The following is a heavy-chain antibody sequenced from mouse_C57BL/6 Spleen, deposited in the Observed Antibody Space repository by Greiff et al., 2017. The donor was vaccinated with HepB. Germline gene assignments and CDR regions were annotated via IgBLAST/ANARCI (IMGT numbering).Heavy chain of an antibody. J-gene: IGHJ4*01. V-gene: IGHV6-3*01. Sequence: DVMLVESGGGLVQPGGSMKLSCVASGFTFSNYWMNWVRQSPEKGLEWVAQIRLKSDNYATHYAESVKGRFTISRDDSKSSVYLQMNNLRAEDTGIYYCLTGTRLGYYYAMDYWGQGTSVTVSS. CDR2: IRLKSDNYAT. CDR3: LTGTRLGYYYAMDY. CDR1: GFTFSNYW. D-gene: IGHD4-1*01.